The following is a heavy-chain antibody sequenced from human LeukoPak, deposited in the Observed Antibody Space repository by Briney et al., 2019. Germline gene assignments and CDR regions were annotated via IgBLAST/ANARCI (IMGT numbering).Heavy chain of an antibody. CDR2: IRGSGGST. Sequence: PGGSLRLSCAASGFTFSIDAMSWVRQAPGKWLEWVSAIRGSGGSTYYADSVKGRFTISRDNSKYTLYLQMQSLSAEDKAAYYCAKASTSSSWDYYFDYWGQGPLVTVSS. D-gene: IGHD6-13*01. V-gene: IGHV3-23*01. CDR3: AKASTSSSWDYYFDY. J-gene: IGHJ4*02. CDR1: GFTFSIDA.